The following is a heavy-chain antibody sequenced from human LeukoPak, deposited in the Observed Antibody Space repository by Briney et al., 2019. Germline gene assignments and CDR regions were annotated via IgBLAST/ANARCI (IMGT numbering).Heavy chain of an antibody. CDR3: ARVLSSSSKVFDY. CDR1: GGSISSYY. Sequence: SETLSLTCNVSGGSISSYYWSWIRQPPGKGPEWIGDIYYSGSTNYDPSLKSRVTISVDRSKNQFSLKVGSVTAADTAVYYCARVLSSSSKVFDYWGQGTLVTVSS. V-gene: IGHV4-59*01. D-gene: IGHD6-6*01. J-gene: IGHJ4*02. CDR2: IYYSGST.